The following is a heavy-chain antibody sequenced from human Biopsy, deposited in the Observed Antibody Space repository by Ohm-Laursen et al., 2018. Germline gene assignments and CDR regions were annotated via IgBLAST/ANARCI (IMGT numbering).Heavy chain of an antibody. CDR2: IKSKSDGEAT. CDR1: GFIFSTYT. Sequence: SLRLSCTASGFIFSTYTMNWVRQAPGEGLEWLGRIKSKSDGEATDYAAAVQGRFAISRDDSTNTFYLQMNSLKSEDTGVFYCTVDLGRGFHWGQGTLDTVSS. CDR3: TVDLGRGFH. V-gene: IGHV3-15*01. J-gene: IGHJ4*02. D-gene: IGHD5-12*01.